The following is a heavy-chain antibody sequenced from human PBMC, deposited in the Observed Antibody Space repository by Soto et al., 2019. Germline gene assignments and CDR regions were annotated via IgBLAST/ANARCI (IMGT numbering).Heavy chain of an antibody. CDR1: GFTLRSCA. D-gene: IGHD6-6*01. CDR2: IRPNTAQT. J-gene: IGHJ6*02. V-gene: IGHV3-23*01. CDR3: ARDPTPRAGSSTLYFFFGLDV. Sequence: GGSLRLSCAASGFTLRSCAISWVRQAPGKGLEWVSAIRPNTAQTFYADSVKGRFTISRDNSKNTLFLQMNGLKPEDTALYYCARDPTPRAGSSTLYFFFGLDVWGQGTTVTVSS.